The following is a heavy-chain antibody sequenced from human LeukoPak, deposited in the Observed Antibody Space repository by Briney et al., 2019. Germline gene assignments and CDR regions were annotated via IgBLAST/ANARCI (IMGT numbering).Heavy chain of an antibody. Sequence: GASVKVSCKASGYTFTSYDINWVRQATGQGLEWMGWMNPNSGNTGYAQKFQGRVTMTRNTSISTAYMELSSLRSEDTAVYYCARYSSSSTPDFDPWGQETLVTVSS. J-gene: IGHJ5*02. D-gene: IGHD6-6*01. CDR3: ARYSSSSTPDFDP. CDR2: MNPNSGNT. CDR1: GYTFTSYD. V-gene: IGHV1-8*01.